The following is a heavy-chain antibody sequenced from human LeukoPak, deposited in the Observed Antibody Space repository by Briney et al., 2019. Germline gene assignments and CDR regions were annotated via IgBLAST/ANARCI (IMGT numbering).Heavy chain of an antibody. V-gene: IGHV3-7*01. J-gene: IGHJ4*02. CDR1: GFTFSSYW. CDR2: IKQDGSEK. D-gene: IGHD5-12*01. Sequence: PGGFLRLSCAASGFTFSSYWMSWVRQAPGKGLEWVANIKQDGSEKYYVDSVKGRFTISRDNAKNSLYLQMNSLRAEDTAVYYCARDPMGTSGYSGYDYWGQGTLVTVSS. CDR3: ARDPMGTSGYSGYDY.